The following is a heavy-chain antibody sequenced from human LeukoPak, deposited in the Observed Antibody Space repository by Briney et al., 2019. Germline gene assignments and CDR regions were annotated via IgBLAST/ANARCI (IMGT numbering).Heavy chain of an antibody. Sequence: PGGSLRLSCAASGFTLSSYWMSWVRQAPGKGLEWVANINQDGSEKYSVDSVKGRFTISRDNAKSSLYLQMNSLRAEDTAVYYCARDRNYYDSRSLDPWGQGTLVTVSS. D-gene: IGHD3-22*01. CDR2: INQDGSEK. CDR3: ARDRNYYDSRSLDP. CDR1: GFTLSSYW. V-gene: IGHV3-7*01. J-gene: IGHJ5*02.